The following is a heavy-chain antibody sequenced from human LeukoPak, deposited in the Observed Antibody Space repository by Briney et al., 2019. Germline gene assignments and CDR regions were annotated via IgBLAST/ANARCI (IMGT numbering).Heavy chain of an antibody. CDR3: ARPFTVAATKSDDYGDYLSGIAWGD. CDR1: GGTFSSYA. Sequence: SVKVSCKASGGTFSSYAISWVRQAPGQGLEWMGGIIPIFGTANYAQKFQGRVTITADESTSTASMDLSSLRSEDTAVYYCARPFTVAATKSDDYGDYLSGIAWGDWGQGTLVTVSS. CDR2: IIPIFGTA. D-gene: IGHD4-17*01. V-gene: IGHV1-69*01. J-gene: IGHJ4*02.